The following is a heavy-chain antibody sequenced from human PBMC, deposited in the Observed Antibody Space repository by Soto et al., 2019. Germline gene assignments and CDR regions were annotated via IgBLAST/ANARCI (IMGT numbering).Heavy chain of an antibody. Sequence: QVQFVQSGAEVKKPGASVKVSCKTPGYTFTRYTIHWVRQATGQRLEWMGWINVGNGNTRYSQKFQGRLTLTRDTTGNTAYLELNSRISEDTAVYYCATPQDYEDCLDSWGKGPLFTVSS. D-gene: IGHD3-22*01. V-gene: IGHV1-3*01. CDR2: INVGNGNT. CDR1: GYTFTRYT. J-gene: IGHJ4*02. CDR3: ATPQDYEDCLDS.